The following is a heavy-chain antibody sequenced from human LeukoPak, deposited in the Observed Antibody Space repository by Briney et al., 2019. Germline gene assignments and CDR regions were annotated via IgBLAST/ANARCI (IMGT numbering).Heavy chain of an antibody. J-gene: IGHJ4*02. CDR1: GFTFNRYW. D-gene: IGHD5-18*01. CDR3: VRHNYGYDY. V-gene: IGHV3-74*01. Sequence: GGFLRLSCAASGFTFNRYWMHWVRQAPGEGPVWVAHILNDGGSTSYADSVKGRFTISRDNAKNTLSLQMNSLRAEDTAVYYCVRHNYGYDYWGQGTPVTVSS. CDR2: ILNDGGST.